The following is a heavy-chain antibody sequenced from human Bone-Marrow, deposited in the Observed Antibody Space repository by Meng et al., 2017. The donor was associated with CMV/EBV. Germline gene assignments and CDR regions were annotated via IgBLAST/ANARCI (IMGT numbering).Heavy chain of an antibody. J-gene: IGHJ5*02. CDR1: GASISSYY. Sequence: SETLSLTCTVSGASISSYYWTWIRQPPGKGLEWIGYIYYSGSTNYNPSLKSRVTISIDTSKSQFSLKLSSVTAADTAVYYCARCSPFALGTGDWFDPWGQGTLVTVSS. D-gene: IGHD7-27*01. V-gene: IGHV4-59*01. CDR2: IYYSGST. CDR3: ARCSPFALGTGDWFDP.